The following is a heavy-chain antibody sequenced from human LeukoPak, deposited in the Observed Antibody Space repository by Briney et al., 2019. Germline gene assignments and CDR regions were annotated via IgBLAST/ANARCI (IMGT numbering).Heavy chain of an antibody. V-gene: IGHV4-59*01. CDR3: ARRVPNGCLDL. CDR1: GGSISSYY. CDR2: IYSSGST. Sequence: PSETLSLTCTVPGGSISSYYWSWNGHPPVKGLEWIGHIYSSGSTNYNPCLKSRVTISVDTSKNQFALKLSSVTAADTVGYHCARRVPNGCLDLWGRGTLVTVSS. D-gene: IGHD1-1*01. J-gene: IGHJ2*01.